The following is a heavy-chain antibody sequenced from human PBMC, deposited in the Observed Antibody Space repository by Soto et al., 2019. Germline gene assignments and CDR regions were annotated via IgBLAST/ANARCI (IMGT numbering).Heavy chain of an antibody. V-gene: IGHV1-46*03. CDR3: TRVSPSVTGPDY. CDR1: GYTFTNYY. Sequence: QVQMVQSGAEVKKPGASVKVSCKASGYTFTNYYVHWVRQAPGQGLEWMGIINPYDATTFYPQKFQGRVTLTRDTSTSTVYMELSLRSEDTAVYFCTRVSPSVTGPDYWGQGTLVTVSS. J-gene: IGHJ4*02. CDR2: INPYDATT. D-gene: IGHD3-9*01.